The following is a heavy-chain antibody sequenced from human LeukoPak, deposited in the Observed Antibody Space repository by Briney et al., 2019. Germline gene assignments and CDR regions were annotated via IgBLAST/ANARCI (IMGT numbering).Heavy chain of an antibody. V-gene: IGHV4-39*01. CDR2: IYYSGST. CDR3: ARRGSGGSEFDY. Sequence: PSETLSLTCTVSGGSISSSSYYWGWIRQPPGKGLEWIGSIYYSGSTYYNPSLKSRVTMSVDTSKNQFSLKLSSVTAADTAVYYCARRGSGGSEFDYWGQGTLVTVSS. CDR1: GGSISSSSYY. J-gene: IGHJ4*02. D-gene: IGHD6-25*01.